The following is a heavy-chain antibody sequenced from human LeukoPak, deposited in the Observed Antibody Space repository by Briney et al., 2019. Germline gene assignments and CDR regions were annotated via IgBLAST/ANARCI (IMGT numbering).Heavy chain of an antibody. CDR1: GGSISSSSYY. CDR2: IYYSGST. Sequence: SETLSLTCTVSGGSISSSSYYWGWIRQPPGKGLEWIGSIYYSGSTYYNPSLKSRVTISVDTSKNQFSLKLSSVTAADTAVYYCARQGITFGGAIDYWGQGALVTVSS. J-gene: IGHJ4*02. V-gene: IGHV4-39*07. D-gene: IGHD3-16*01. CDR3: ARQGITFGGAIDY.